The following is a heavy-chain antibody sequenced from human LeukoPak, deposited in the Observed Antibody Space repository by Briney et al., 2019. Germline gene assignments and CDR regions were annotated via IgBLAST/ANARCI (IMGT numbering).Heavy chain of an antibody. Sequence: GASVKVSCKASGYTFTGYYMHWVRQAPGQGLEWMGWINAGNGNTKYSQEFQGRVTVTRDTSASTAYMELSSLRSEDMAVYYCAREAAAAGRYYFDYWGQGTLVTVSS. V-gene: IGHV1-3*03. CDR3: AREAAAAGRYYFDY. J-gene: IGHJ4*02. D-gene: IGHD6-13*01. CDR1: GYTFTGYY. CDR2: INAGNGNT.